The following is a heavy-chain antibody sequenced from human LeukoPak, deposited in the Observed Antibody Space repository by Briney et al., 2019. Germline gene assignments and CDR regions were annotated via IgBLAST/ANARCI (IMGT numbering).Heavy chain of an antibody. CDR3: AKDHGSGSAVDY. CDR1: GFTFSSYG. V-gene: IGHV3-30*18. Sequence: PGGSLRLSCAASGFTFSSYGMHWVRQAPGKGLEWVAVISYDGSNKYYADSVKGRFTISRGNSKNTLYLQMNSLRAEDTAVYYCAKDHGSGSAVDYWGQGTLVTVSS. J-gene: IGHJ4*02. CDR2: ISYDGSNK. D-gene: IGHD3-10*01.